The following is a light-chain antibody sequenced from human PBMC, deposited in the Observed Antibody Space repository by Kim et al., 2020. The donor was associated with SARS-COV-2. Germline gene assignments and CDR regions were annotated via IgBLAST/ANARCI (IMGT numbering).Light chain of an antibody. V-gene: IGKV1-27*01. CDR1: QGISRY. CDR2: SES. J-gene: IGKJ4*01. CDR3: KRNYNAPPT. Sequence: DIQLTQSPSSLSASVGDRVTITCRVSQGISRYINWYRQKPGKVPKLLICSESSLQSGVPSRFSGSGSGTDFTLTISSLQPEDVETYYGKRNYNAPPTFGGGTKVDIK.